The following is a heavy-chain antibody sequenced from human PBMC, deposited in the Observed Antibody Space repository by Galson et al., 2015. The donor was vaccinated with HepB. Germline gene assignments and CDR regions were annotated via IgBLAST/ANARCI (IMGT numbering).Heavy chain of an antibody. CDR3: ARQSREYSSGWYLGSFNYMDV. CDR2: IYGSGST. D-gene: IGHD6-19*01. V-gene: IGHV4-61*10. J-gene: IGHJ6*03. Sequence: ETLSLTCTVSGGSINIGRYYWSWIRQPAGKGLEWIGRIYGSGSTYYNPSLKSRVTISLDTSKNQFSLRLNSVTAADTAVYYCARQSREYSSGWYLGSFNYMDVWGKGSTVTVSS. CDR1: GGSINIGRYY.